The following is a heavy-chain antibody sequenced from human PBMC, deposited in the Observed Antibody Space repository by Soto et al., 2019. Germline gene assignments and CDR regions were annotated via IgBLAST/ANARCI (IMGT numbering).Heavy chain of an antibody. CDR1: CGSIISYY. J-gene: IGHJ4*02. D-gene: IGHD5-12*01. V-gene: IGHV4-59*01. Sequence: PSETLSLTCTFSCGSIISYYWSWIRQPPGKGLEWIGYIYYSGSTNYNPSLKSRVTISVDTSKNQFSLKLSSVTAADTAVYYCAKEKESGYDFLLDYWGQGTLVTVSS. CDR3: AKEKESGYDFLLDY. CDR2: IYYSGST.